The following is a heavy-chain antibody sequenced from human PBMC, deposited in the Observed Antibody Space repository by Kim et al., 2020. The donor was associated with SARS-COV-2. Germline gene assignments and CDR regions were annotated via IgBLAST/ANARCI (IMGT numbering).Heavy chain of an antibody. J-gene: IGHJ6*02. Sequence: ASVKVSCKASGYTFTSYAMHWVRQAPGQRLEWMGWINAGNGNTKYSQKFQGRVTITRDTSASTAYMELSSLRSEDTAVYYCARDADGYSYYYYYYGMDVWGQGTTVTVSS. D-gene: IGHD5-18*01. CDR1: GYTFTSYA. V-gene: IGHV1-3*01. CDR2: INAGNGNT. CDR3: ARDADGYSYYYYYYGMDV.